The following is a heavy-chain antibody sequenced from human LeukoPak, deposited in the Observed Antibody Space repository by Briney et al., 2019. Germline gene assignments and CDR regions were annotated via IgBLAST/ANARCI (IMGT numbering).Heavy chain of an antibody. V-gene: IGHV3-64*04. CDR3: ARAISYGFMDY. D-gene: IGHD5-18*01. CDR1: GFTFSSYA. Sequence: GGSLRLSCSASGFTFSSYAMHWVRQAPGKGLEYVSAISSNGGSTYYADSVKGRFTISRDNSKNTLCLQMNSLRAEDTAVYYCARAISYGFMDYWGQGTLVTVSS. J-gene: IGHJ4*02. CDR2: ISSNGGST.